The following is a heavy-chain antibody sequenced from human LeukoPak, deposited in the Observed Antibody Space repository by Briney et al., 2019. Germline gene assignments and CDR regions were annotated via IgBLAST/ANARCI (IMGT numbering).Heavy chain of an antibody. CDR1: SFTFSSSW. CDR3: ARLGSISGAYFDY. J-gene: IGHJ4*02. CDR2: IQSDGSST. D-gene: IGHD1-20*01. V-gene: IGHV3-74*01. Sequence: GGSLRLSCVASSFTFSSSWMHWVRQAPGKGLVWVSLIQSDGSSTSYADSVKGRFTISRDNAKNTLYLRMNSLRPGDTAVYYCARLGSISGAYFDYWGQGTLVTVSS.